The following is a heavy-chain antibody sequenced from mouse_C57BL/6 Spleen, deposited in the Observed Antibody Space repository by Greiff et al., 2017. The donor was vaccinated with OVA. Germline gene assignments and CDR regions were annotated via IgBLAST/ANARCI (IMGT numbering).Heavy chain of an antibody. CDR2: ISSGSSTI. CDR1: GFTFSDYG. J-gene: IGHJ2*01. CDR3: ARSGYYYGSSYVYFDY. D-gene: IGHD1-1*01. Sequence: EVQLVESGGGLVKPGGSLKLSCAASGFTFSDYGMHWVRQAPEKGLEWVAYISSGSSTIYYADTVKGRFTISRDNAKNTLFLQMTSLRSEDTAMYYCARSGYYYGSSYVYFDYWGQGTTLTVSS. V-gene: IGHV5-17*01.